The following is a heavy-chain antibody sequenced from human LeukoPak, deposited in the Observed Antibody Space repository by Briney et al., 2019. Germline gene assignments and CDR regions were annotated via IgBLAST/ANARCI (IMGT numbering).Heavy chain of an antibody. CDR3: ARDLLPGLPIYYMDV. CDR1: GFTFSSYS. V-gene: IGHV3-21*01. J-gene: IGHJ6*03. Sequence: GSLRLSCAASGFTFSSYSMNWVRQAPGKGLEWVSSISSSSSYIYYADSVKGRFTISRDNAKNSLYLQMNSLRAEDTAVYYCARDLLPGLPIYYMDVWGKGTTVTISS. CDR2: ISSSSSYI. D-gene: IGHD2-8*02.